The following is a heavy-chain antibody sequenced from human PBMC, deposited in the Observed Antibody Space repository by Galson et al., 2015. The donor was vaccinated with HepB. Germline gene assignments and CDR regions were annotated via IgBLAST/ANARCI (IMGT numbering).Heavy chain of an antibody. CDR3: ARGRYSYGPVGFPFDI. D-gene: IGHD5-18*01. J-gene: IGHJ3*02. CDR2: ISYDGSNK. V-gene: IGHV3-30*04. Sequence: SLRLSCAASGFTFSSYAMHWVRQAPGKGLEWVAVISYDGSNKYYADSVKGRFTISRDNSKNTLYLQMNSLRAEDTAVYYCARGRYSYGPVGFPFDIWGQGTMVTVSS. CDR1: GFTFSSYA.